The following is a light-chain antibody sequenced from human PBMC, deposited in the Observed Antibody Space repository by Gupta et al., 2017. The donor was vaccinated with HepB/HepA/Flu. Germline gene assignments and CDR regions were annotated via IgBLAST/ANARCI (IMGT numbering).Light chain of an antibody. J-gene: IGLJ2*01. CDR2: DVS. CDR1: SSDVGRYNY. CDR3: SSYTSSSTLV. Sequence: QSALTPPAPVSGSPRQSITIPCTGSSSDVGRYNYVSWYHQHPGKAPKLMIYDVSNRPSGVSNRFSGSKSGNTASLTIAGPQAEDEADYYCSSYTSSSTLVFGGGTKLTVL. V-gene: IGLV2-14*03.